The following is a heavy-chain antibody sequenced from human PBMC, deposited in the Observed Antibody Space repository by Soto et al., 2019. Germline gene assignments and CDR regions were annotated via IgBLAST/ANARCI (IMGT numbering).Heavy chain of an antibody. CDR3: AREWSXXXAXPGY. CDR2: IKSKNDGGTT. Sequence: AGGSLRLSCAASGFTFSNAWFNWVRQAPGKGLEWVGRIKSKNDGGTTDYAAPVKDRFTISKDDSKNTLYLQMNSLRVEDTAVYFCAREWSXXXAXPGYWGQGTLVTXSS. D-gene: IGHD3-10*01. J-gene: IGHJ4*02. V-gene: IGHV3-15*07. CDR1: GFTFSNAW.